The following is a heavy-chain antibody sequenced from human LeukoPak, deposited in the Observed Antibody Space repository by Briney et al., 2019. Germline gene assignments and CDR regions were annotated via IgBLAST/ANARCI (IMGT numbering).Heavy chain of an antibody. J-gene: IGHJ4*02. CDR1: GFTFSNAW. D-gene: IGHD6-13*01. CDR2: IKSKTDGGTT. Sequence: GGSLRLSCAASGFTFSNAWMSWVRQAPGKGLEWVGHIKSKTDGGTTDYAAPVKGRFTISRDDSKTTLYLQMNSLRTEDTAVYYCSTGLFAAAGTGFDYWGQGTLVTVSS. V-gene: IGHV3-15*01. CDR3: STGLFAAAGTGFDY.